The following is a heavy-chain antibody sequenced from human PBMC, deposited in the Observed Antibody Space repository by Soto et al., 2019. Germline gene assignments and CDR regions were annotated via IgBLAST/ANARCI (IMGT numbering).Heavy chain of an antibody. Sequence: SLRLSCAASGFTFSSYGMHWVRQAPGKGLEWVAVIWYDGSNKYYADSVKGRFTISRDNSKNTLYLQMNSLRAEDTAVYYCARERVRHYYGRDVGAQGTTVTVSS. CDR2: IWYDGSNK. CDR1: GFTFSSYG. CDR3: ARERVRHYYGRDV. V-gene: IGHV3-33*01. J-gene: IGHJ6*02.